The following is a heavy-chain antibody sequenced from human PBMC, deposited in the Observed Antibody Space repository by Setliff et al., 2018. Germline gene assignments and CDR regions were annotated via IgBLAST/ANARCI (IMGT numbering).Heavy chain of an antibody. CDR2: IHYSGST. D-gene: IGHD3-22*01. CDR3: ARARSGDYSDSTGYLDY. Sequence: SETLSLTCTVSGDSISGDYWSWIRQPPGKGLEWIGFIHYSGSTNYNPSLKSRVTISADTSKNQFSLKLSSVTAADTAVYYCARARSGDYSDSTGYLDYWGQGTLVTVSS. CDR1: GDSISGDY. J-gene: IGHJ4*02. V-gene: IGHV4-59*08.